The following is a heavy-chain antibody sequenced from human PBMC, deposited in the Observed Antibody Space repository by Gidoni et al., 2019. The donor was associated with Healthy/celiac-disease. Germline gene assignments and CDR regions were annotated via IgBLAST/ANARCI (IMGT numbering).Heavy chain of an antibody. V-gene: IGHV3-7*01. CDR1: GFTFSSYW. D-gene: IGHD1-26*01. Sequence: LVQPGGSLRPSCAASGFTFSSYWMSWVRQAPGKGLEWVANIKQDGSEKYYVDSVKGRFTISRDNAKNSLYLQMNSLRAEDTAVYYCARVGEPWELNYWGQGTLVTVSS. CDR2: IKQDGSEK. J-gene: IGHJ4*02. CDR3: ARVGEPWELNY.